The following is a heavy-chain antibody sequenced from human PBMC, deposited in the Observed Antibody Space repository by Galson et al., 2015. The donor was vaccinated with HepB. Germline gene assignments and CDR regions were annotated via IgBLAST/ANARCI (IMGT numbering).Heavy chain of an antibody. Sequence: SLRLSCAASGFTFSSYSMNWVRQAPGKGLEWVSSISSSSSYIYYADSVKGRFTISRDNAKNSLYLQMNSLRAEDTAVYYCASLKSAYCSSTSCSIFDYWGQGTLVTVSS. CDR1: GFTFSSYS. V-gene: IGHV3-21*01. J-gene: IGHJ4*02. CDR3: ASLKSAYCSSTSCSIFDY. CDR2: ISSSSSYI. D-gene: IGHD2-2*01.